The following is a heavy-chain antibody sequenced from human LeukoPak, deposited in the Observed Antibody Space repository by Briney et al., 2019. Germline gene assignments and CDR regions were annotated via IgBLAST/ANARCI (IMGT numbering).Heavy chain of an antibody. D-gene: IGHD6-6*01. CDR3: AREGLKGSLHY. CDR2: ISSSSSYI. J-gene: IGHJ4*02. CDR1: GFTFSTYS. Sequence: KPGGSLRLSCAASGFTFSTYSMNWVRQAPGKGLEWVSSISSSSSYIYYVDSVKGRFTISRDDAKNSLYLQMNSLRAEDTAVYYCAREGLKGSLHYWGQGTLVTVSS. V-gene: IGHV3-21*01.